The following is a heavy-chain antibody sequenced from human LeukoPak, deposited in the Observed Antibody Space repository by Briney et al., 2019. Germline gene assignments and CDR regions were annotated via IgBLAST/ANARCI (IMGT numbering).Heavy chain of an antibody. Sequence: PGGSLRLSCAASGFTFSIYWMSWVRQAPGKGLEWVANINRDGGEKNYVDSVKGRFTISRDNAKNSLYLLMNSLRAEDTAVYYCARDVERYCSRASCPYFDHWGQGTLVTVSS. CDR1: GFTFSIYW. CDR2: INRDGGEK. V-gene: IGHV3-7*01. J-gene: IGHJ4*02. CDR3: ARDVERYCSRASCPYFDH. D-gene: IGHD2-2*01.